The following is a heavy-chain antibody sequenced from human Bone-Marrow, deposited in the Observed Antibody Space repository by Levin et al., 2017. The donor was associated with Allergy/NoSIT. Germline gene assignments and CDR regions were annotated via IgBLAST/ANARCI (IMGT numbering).Heavy chain of an antibody. D-gene: IGHD5-24*01. CDR1: GFTVSTDY. Sequence: GGSLRLSCAASGFTVSTDYMSWVRQAPGKGLEWVSFIYTGGNTFYADSVRGRFTISRDRSKNTLNLQMNRLRVEDTAVYYCGRVEMSTKFIEYWGQGTLFTVSS. CDR3: GRVEMSTKFIEY. CDR2: IYTGGNT. V-gene: IGHV3-53*01. J-gene: IGHJ4*02.